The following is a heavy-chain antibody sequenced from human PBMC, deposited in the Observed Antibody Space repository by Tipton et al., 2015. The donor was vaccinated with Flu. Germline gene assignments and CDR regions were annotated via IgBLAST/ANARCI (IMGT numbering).Heavy chain of an antibody. CDR1: GYTFTGYY. Sequence: QVQLVQSGAEVKKPGASVKVSCKASGYTFTGYYMHWVRQAPGQGLEWMGWINPNSGGTNYAQKFQGRVTMTTDTSTSTAYMELRSLRSDDTAVYYCARDRWHEDGYNSDAFDIWGQGTMVTVSS. J-gene: IGHJ3*02. D-gene: IGHD5-24*01. V-gene: IGHV1-2*02. CDR2: INPNSGGT. CDR3: ARDRWHEDGYNSDAFDI.